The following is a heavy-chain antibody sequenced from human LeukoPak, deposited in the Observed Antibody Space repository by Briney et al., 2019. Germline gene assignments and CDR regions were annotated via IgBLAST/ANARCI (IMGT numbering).Heavy chain of an antibody. CDR3: AREKHYFDY. Sequence: TGGSLRLSCAASGFTFSSYSMNWVRQAPGKGLEWVSSISSSSSNIYYADSVKGRFTISRDNAKNSLYLQMNSLRAEDTAVYYCAREKHYFDYWGQGTLVTVSS. J-gene: IGHJ4*02. CDR2: ISSSSSNI. V-gene: IGHV3-21*01. CDR1: GFTFSSYS.